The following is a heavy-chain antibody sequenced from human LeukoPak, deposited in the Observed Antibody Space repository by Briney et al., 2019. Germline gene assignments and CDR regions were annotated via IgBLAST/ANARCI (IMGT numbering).Heavy chain of an antibody. CDR3: ARMDYYGSGSSRRNWFDP. D-gene: IGHD3-10*01. V-gene: IGHV4-61*02. J-gene: IGHJ5*02. CDR1: GASISSGSYY. Sequence: SETLSLTCTVSGASISSGSYYWSWIRQPAGKELEWIGRIYTSGITKYNPSVESRVTISADTAKNQFSLELISVTAADTAVYYCARMDYYGSGSSRRNWFDPWGQGTLVTVSS. CDR2: IYTSGIT.